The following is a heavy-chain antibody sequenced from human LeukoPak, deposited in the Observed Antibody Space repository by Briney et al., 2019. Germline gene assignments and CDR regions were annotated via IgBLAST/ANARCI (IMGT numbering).Heavy chain of an antibody. CDR3: ARDREPGTSASRFDY. Sequence: GGSLRLSCAASGFTVSDNYMSWVRQAPGKGLEWVSVDYSGDNTYYADSVKGRFTISRDNSKNTLYLQMNSLRAEDTAVYYCARDREPGTSASRFDYWGQGTLGTVSS. J-gene: IGHJ4*02. CDR1: GFTVSDNY. V-gene: IGHV3-53*01. D-gene: IGHD2-8*02. CDR2: DYSGDNT.